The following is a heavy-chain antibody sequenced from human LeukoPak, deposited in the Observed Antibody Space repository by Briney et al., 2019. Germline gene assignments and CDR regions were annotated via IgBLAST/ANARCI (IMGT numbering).Heavy chain of an antibody. CDR2: INPSGGST. CDR1: GYTFTSYY. CDR3: AREYYYDSSGYPIDY. D-gene: IGHD3-22*01. J-gene: IGHJ4*02. Sequence: ALVKVSCKASGYTFTSYYMHWVRQAPGQGLEWMGIINPSGGSTSYAQKFQGRVTMTRDTSTSTVYMELSSLRSEDTAVYYCAREYYYDSSGYPIDYWGQGTLVTVSS. V-gene: IGHV1-46*01.